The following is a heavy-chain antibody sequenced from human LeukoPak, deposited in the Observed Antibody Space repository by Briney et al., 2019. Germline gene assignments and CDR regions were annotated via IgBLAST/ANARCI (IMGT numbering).Heavy chain of an antibody. V-gene: IGHV1-3*01. J-gene: IGHJ3*02. CDR2: INAGNDNT. CDR3: ARAQGGYDFAAFDI. Sequence: ASVKVSCKASGYTFNTYAIHWVRQAPGQRPEWMGWINAGNDNTKSSQKFQGRVTLTRDKSASTAYMELSSLTSEDTAVYYCARAQGGYDFAAFDIWGQGTVVIVSS. D-gene: IGHD5-12*01. CDR1: GYTFNTYA.